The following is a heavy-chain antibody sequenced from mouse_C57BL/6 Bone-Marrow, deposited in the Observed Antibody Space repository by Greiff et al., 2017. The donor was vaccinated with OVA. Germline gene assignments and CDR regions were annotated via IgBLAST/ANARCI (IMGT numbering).Heavy chain of an antibody. J-gene: IGHJ4*01. D-gene: IGHD3-2*02. CDR1: GFSLTSYA. CDR3: ASSRQLRPYYYAMDD. Sequence: QVQLQQSGPGLVAPSQSLSITCTVSGFSLTSYAISWVRQPPGKGLEWLGVIWTGGGTNYNSALKSRLSISKDNSKSQVFFKMNSLQTDDTARYYCASSRQLRPYYYAMDDWGQGTSVTVSS. V-gene: IGHV2-9-1*01. CDR2: IWTGGGT.